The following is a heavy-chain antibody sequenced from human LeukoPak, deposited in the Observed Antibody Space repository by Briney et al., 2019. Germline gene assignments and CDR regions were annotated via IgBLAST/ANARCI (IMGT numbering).Heavy chain of an antibody. J-gene: IGHJ6*02. D-gene: IGHD3-22*01. CDR1: GFTVSSSY. Sequence: GGSLRLSCAASGFTVSSSYMTWVRQAPGEGLEWVSVIYRDGSTYYADSVKGRFTISRDNSKNTLYPQMNSLRAEDTAVYYCAREETQWLQYYYYYGMDVWGQGTTVTVSS. V-gene: IGHV3-53*01. CDR2: IYRDGST. CDR3: AREETQWLQYYYYYGMDV.